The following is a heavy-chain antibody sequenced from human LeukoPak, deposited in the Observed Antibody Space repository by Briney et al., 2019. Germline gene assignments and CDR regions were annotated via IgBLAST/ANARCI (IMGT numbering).Heavy chain of an antibody. J-gene: IGHJ3*02. CDR3: AKDTTYYYDSSGYDGFDI. D-gene: IGHD3-22*01. CDR2: ISWNSDTI. CDR1: GFTFYDYA. V-gene: IGHV3-9*01. Sequence: PGGALRISCAASGFTFYDYAQHWGRQAPGEGLEGGSGISWNSDTIDYADSVKGRFTISRDNAKNSLYLQMNSLRVEDTALYYCAKDTTYYYDSSGYDGFDIWGQGTMVTVSS.